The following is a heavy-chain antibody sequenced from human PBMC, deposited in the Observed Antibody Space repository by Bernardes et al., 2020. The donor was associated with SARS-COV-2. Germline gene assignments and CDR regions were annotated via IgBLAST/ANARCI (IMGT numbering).Heavy chain of an antibody. CDR1: GYTFTNYY. J-gene: IGHJ4*02. D-gene: IGHD5-12*01. CDR3: ARDVSSGTGYKYGHPNY. V-gene: IGHV1-46*01. CDR2: IDPSAGTT. Sequence: ASVTVSCEASGYTFTNYYMHRVRQAPGKGLDWMGLIDPSAGTTTYIQKFQGRVTMTRDTSTSTVYMEVRSLRSEDTAVYYCARDVSSGTGYKYGHPNYWGQGTLVTVSS.